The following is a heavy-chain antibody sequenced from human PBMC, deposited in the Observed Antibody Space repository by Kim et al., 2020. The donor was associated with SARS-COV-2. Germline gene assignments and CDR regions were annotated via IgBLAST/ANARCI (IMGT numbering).Heavy chain of an antibody. D-gene: IGHD2-2*02. J-gene: IGHJ4*02. V-gene: IGHV3-48*02. CDR1: GFTFSSYS. CDR3: ARVRDTGDS. CDR2: ITGSSSTI. Sequence: LSLTCAASGFTFSSYSMNWVRQAPGKGLEWLSYITGSSSTIYYADSVKGRFTISRDNAKNSLYLQMNSLRDEDTAVYYCARVRDTGDSWGQGTLVTVSS.